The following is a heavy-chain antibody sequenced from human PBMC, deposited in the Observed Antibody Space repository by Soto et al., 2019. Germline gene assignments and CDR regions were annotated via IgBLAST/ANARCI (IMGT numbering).Heavy chain of an antibody. D-gene: IGHD3-16*01. Sequence: RGSEIPSGAASGINFPSDGMHWVRQAPGKGLEWVAVLRYVGSNKYYAASVKGRFSISRDNSKNTLYLQMNSPRAKDTAVHYCATGTSLADYDYWGQRFLVAV. CDR1: GINFPSDG. CDR2: LRYVGSNK. V-gene: IGHV3-30*02. CDR3: ATGTSLADYDY. J-gene: IGHJ4*02.